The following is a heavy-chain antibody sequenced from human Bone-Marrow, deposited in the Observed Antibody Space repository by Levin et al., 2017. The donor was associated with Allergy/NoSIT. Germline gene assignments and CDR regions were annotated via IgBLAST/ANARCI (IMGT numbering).Heavy chain of an antibody. CDR2: ISSDGAKI. CDR3: AKDHRSTSPGYYGLDV. CDR1: GFTFSSHG. V-gene: IGHV3-30*18. Sequence: GESLKISCAASGFTFSSHGMHWVRQAPGKGLEWVALISSDGAKIYYGDSVKGRFTISRDNRKNTLYLQMNSLGAGDTGIYYCAKDHRSTSPGYYGLDVWGQGTTVTVSS. D-gene: IGHD2-2*01. J-gene: IGHJ6*02.